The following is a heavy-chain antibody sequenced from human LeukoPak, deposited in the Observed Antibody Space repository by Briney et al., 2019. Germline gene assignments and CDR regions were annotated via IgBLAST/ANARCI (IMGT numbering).Heavy chain of an antibody. Sequence: GRSLRLSCAASGFTFSSYAMHWVRQAPGKGLEWVAVISYDGSNKYYADSAKGRFTISRDNSKNTLYLQMNSLRAEDTAVYYCARVFPSVAGTSDYWGQGTLVTVSS. J-gene: IGHJ4*02. CDR2: ISYDGSNK. CDR1: GFTFSSYA. V-gene: IGHV3-30-3*01. CDR3: ARVFPSVAGTSDY. D-gene: IGHD6-19*01.